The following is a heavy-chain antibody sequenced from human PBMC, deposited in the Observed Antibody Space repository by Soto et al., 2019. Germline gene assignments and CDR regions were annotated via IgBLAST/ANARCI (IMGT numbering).Heavy chain of an antibody. J-gene: IGHJ6*03. CDR1: GGSISSGGYY. Sequence: QVQLQESGPGLVKPSQTLSLTCTVSGGSISSGGYYWSWIRQHPGKGLEWIGYIYYSGSTYYNPSLKSRVTISVDTSKNQFSLKLSSVTAADTAVYYCASGGGGYCSGGSCYSYYYYYYYMDVWGKGTTVTVS. D-gene: IGHD2-15*01. CDR3: ASGGGGYCSGGSCYSYYYYYYYMDV. CDR2: IYYSGST. V-gene: IGHV4-31*03.